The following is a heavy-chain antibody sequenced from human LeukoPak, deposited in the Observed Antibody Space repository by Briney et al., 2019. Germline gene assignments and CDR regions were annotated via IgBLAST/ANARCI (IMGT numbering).Heavy chain of an antibody. V-gene: IGHV3-30*02. Sequence: GGSLRLSCAASGFTFSSYGMHWVRQAPGKGLEWVAFIRYDGSNKYYADSVKGRFTISRDNSKNTLYLQMNSLRAEDTAVYYCALDHSSGYRFDYWGQGTLVTVSS. D-gene: IGHD3-22*01. CDR3: ALDHSSGYRFDY. CDR1: GFTFSSYG. J-gene: IGHJ4*02. CDR2: IRYDGSNK.